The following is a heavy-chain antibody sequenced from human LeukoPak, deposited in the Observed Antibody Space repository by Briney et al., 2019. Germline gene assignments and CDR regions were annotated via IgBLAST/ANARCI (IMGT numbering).Heavy chain of an antibody. D-gene: IGHD1-26*01. Sequence: ASVKVSCKASGYTFTDYYMHWVQQAPGKGLEWMGRVDPENGEIVYAEKFQGRVTITADTSTDTAYMELGSLRSEDTAVYYCATSKYSGNHPLDYWGQGNLVTVSS. J-gene: IGHJ4*02. CDR3: ATSKYSGNHPLDY. CDR1: GYTFTDYY. CDR2: VDPENGEI. V-gene: IGHV1-69-2*01.